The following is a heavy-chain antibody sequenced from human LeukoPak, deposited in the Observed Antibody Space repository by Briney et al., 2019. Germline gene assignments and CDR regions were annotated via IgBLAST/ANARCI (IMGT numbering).Heavy chain of an antibody. Sequence: GGSLRLSCAASGFTFSSYAMSWVRQAPRKGLEWVSAISGSGGSTYYADSVKGRFTISRDNSKNTLYLQMNSLRTEDTAVYYCAKAYSYGHSHAFDIWGQGTMVTVSS. D-gene: IGHD5-18*01. CDR2: ISGSGGST. V-gene: IGHV3-23*01. CDR1: GFTFSSYA. J-gene: IGHJ3*02. CDR3: AKAYSYGHSHAFDI.